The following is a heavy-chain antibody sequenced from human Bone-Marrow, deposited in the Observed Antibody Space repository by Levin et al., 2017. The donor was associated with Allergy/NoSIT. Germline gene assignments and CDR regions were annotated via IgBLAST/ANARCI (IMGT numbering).Heavy chain of an antibody. J-gene: IGHJ4*02. D-gene: IGHD3-3*01. Sequence: SETLSLTCTVSGDSISSPTSYWGWIRQPPGRRLEWIGTFDSYGNTYYTPSLESRLTISTDTSKNQFSLRLTSVSAADTACYYCARFRLTLSDFCSGRYFAFDYWGQGTLVTVAS. CDR1: GDSISSPTSY. CDR3: ARFRLTLSDFCSGRYFAFDY. CDR2: FDSYGNT. V-gene: IGHV4-39*07.